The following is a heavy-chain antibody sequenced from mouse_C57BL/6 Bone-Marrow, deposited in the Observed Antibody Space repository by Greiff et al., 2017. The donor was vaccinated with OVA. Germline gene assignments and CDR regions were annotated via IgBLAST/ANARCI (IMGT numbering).Heavy chain of an antibody. J-gene: IGHJ4*01. V-gene: IGHV1-15*01. D-gene: IGHD2-5*01. CDR2: IAPETGGT. CDR1: GYTFTDYE. CDR3: TRGYSNYYAMYY. Sequence: QVQLQQSGAELVRPGASVTLSCKASGYTFTDYEMHWVKQTPVHGLEWIGAIAPETGGTAYNQKFKGKAILTADKSSSTAYMELRSLTSEDSAVYYCTRGYSNYYAMYYWGRGTSVTVSS.